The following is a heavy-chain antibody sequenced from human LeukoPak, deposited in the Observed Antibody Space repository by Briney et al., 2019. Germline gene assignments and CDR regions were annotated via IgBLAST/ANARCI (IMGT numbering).Heavy chain of an antibody. CDR2: ISGSGGST. J-gene: IGHJ4*02. CDR1: GFTFSSYA. CDR3: ARDAEMATIGMAY. V-gene: IGHV3-23*01. D-gene: IGHD5-24*01. Sequence: GSLRLSCAASGFTFSSYAMSWVRQAPGKGLEWVSAISGSGGSTYYADSVKGRFTISRDNAKNSLYLQMNSLRAEDTAVYYCARDAEMATIGMAYWGQGTLVTVSS.